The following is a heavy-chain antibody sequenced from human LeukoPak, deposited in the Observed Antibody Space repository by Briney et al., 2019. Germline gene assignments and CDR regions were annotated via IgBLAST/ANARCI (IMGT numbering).Heavy chain of an antibody. CDR2: IYHSGST. J-gene: IGHJ6*03. D-gene: IGHD5-24*01. CDR3: ARHRAEKPYYMDV. CDR1: GYSISSGYY. V-gene: IGHV4-38-2*01. Sequence: SETLSLTCAVSGYSISSGYYWGWIRQPPGKGLEWIGSIYHSGSTYYNPSLKSRVTISVDTSKNHSSLKLSSVTAADTAVYYCARHRAEKPYYMDVWGKGTTVTVSS.